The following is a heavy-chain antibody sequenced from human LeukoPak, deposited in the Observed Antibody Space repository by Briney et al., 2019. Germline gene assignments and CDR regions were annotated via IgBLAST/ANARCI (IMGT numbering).Heavy chain of an antibody. J-gene: IGHJ4*02. CDR1: GFTFSKYW. D-gene: IGHD2-15*01. CDR3: AKDSPVATR. CDR2: INPDDKST. Sequence: GGSLRLSCAASGFTFSKYWLHWVRQPPGRGLVWLARINPDDKSTSYADSVKGRFTISIDDAKETLFLQMSSLRAEDTAVYYCAKDSPVATRWGQGTLVTVSS. V-gene: IGHV3-74*01.